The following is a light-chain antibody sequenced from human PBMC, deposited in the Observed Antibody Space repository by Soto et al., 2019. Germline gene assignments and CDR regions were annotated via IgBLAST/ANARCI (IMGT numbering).Light chain of an antibody. CDR3: ATWDDSLSGV. CDR2: TNN. Sequence: QSVLTQPPSVSGTPGQRVTISCSGSSSNIASHAVNWYQQLPGAAPKFLISTNNLRPSGVPDRFSVSKSGTSAALAISGLQYEDEADYYCATWDDSLSGVFGGGTKLTV. J-gene: IGLJ3*02. CDR1: SSNIASHA. V-gene: IGLV1-44*01.